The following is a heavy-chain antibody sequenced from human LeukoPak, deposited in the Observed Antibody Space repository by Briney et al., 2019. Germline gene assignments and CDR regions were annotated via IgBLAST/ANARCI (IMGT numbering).Heavy chain of an antibody. CDR2: ISYDGSNK. CDR1: GFTFSNYG. Sequence: PGGSLRLSCSASGFTFSNYGMYWVRQAPGKGLEWVAVISYDGSNKYYADSVKGRFTISRDNSKNTLYLQMNSLRAEDTAVYYCAKGLGQWLATLDYWGQGTLVTVSS. CDR3: AKGLGQWLATLDY. J-gene: IGHJ4*02. V-gene: IGHV3-30*18. D-gene: IGHD6-19*01.